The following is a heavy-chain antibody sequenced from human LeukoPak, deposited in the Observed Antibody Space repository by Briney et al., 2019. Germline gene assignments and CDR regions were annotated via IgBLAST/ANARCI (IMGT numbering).Heavy chain of an antibody. V-gene: IGHV3-49*03. CDR3: TRDRPDYDFWSGSN. CDR2: IRSKAYGGTT. Sequence: GGSLRLSCTASGFTFGDYAMSWFRQAPGKGLEWVGFIRSKAYGGTTEYAASVKGRFTISRDDSKSIAYLQMNSLKTEDTAVYYCTRDRPDYDFWSGSNWGRGTLVTVSS. CDR1: GFTFGDYA. D-gene: IGHD3-3*01. J-gene: IGHJ4*02.